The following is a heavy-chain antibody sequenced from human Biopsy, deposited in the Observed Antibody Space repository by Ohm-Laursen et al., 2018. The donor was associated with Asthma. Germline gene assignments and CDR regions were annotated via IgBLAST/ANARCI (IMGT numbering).Heavy chain of an antibody. D-gene: IGHD4-17*01. CDR2: LIPVLGTA. CDR3: AREVSTVDYGYYYFAMDV. J-gene: IGHJ6*02. V-gene: IGHV1-69*13. CDR1: GDSFSSYA. Sequence: EASVKVSCKASGDSFSSYAISWVRQAPRQGLEWMGGLIPVLGTADYAQMFEGRVTITADESTSTAYMELSSLRSEDSAVYYCAREVSTVDYGYYYFAMDVWGQGTTVTVSS.